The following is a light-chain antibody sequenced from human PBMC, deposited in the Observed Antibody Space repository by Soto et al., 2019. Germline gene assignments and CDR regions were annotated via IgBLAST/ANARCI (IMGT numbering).Light chain of an antibody. J-gene: IGLJ1*01. CDR3: SSYTSPGV. V-gene: IGLV2-14*01. Sequence: QSALTQPASVSGSPGQSITISCTGTSSDVGGYNYVSWYQQHPGKAPKLMIYDVSNRPSGVSNRFSGSKSSNTDSLTISGLQAEDEADYYCSSYTSPGVFGTGTKVTVL. CDR2: DVS. CDR1: SSDVGGYNY.